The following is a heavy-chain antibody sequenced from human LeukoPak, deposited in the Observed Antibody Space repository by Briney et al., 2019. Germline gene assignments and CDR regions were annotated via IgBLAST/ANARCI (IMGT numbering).Heavy chain of an antibody. V-gene: IGHV3-23*01. J-gene: IGHJ4*02. CDR1: GFTFSSYA. CDR3: AKVGLRVRGVIPPFDY. D-gene: IGHD3-10*01. Sequence: GGSLRLSCAASGFTFSSYAMSWVRQAPGKGLKWVSAISGSGGSTYYADSVKGRFTISRDNSKNTLYLQMNSLRAEDTAVYYCAKVGLRVRGVIPPFDYWGQGTLVTVSS. CDR2: ISGSGGST.